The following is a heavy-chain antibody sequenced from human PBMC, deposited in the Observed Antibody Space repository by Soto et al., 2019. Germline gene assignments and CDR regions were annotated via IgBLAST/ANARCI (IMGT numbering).Heavy chain of an antibody. CDR3: TKPRSSLQWPPFDP. Sequence: ASVKVSCKASGYTFTSYGISWVRQAPGQGLEGMGWINAYNGNTNYAQKLQGRVTMTTDTSTSTAYMELSSLRPDDTAVYYCTKPRSSLQWPPFDPWGHGTQVTVSS. CDR2: INAYNGNT. J-gene: IGHJ5*02. V-gene: IGHV1-18*01. CDR1: GYTFTSYG. D-gene: IGHD6-19*01.